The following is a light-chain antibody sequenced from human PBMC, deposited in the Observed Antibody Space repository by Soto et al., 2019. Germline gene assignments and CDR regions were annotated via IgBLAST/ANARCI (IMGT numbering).Light chain of an antibody. CDR2: SAS. CDR1: QGISSW. Sequence: DIQMTQSPSSVSASVGDRVTITCRASQGISSWLAWYQQKPGKAPKALLYSASSLQNGVLSKFIGSGSGINFILTISSLQHEDFATYYRQQSNNFPPTFGQGTKVEI. V-gene: IGKV1-12*01. J-gene: IGKJ1*01. CDR3: QQSNNFPPT.